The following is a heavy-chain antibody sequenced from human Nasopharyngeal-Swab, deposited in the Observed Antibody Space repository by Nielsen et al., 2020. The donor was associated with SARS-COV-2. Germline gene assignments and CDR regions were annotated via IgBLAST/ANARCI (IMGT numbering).Heavy chain of an antibody. V-gene: IGHV4-34*01. CDR2: INHSGST. D-gene: IGHD3-22*01. J-gene: IGHJ4*02. Sequence: RQAPGKGLEWIGEINHSGSTNYNPSLKSRVTISVDTSKNQFSLKLRSVTAADTAVYYCARDPGSGSFYFDYWGQGTLVTVSS. CDR3: ARDPGSGSFYFDY.